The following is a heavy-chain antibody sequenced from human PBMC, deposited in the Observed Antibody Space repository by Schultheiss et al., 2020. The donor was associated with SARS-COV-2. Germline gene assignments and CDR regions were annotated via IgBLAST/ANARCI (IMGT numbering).Heavy chain of an antibody. J-gene: IGHJ4*02. D-gene: IGHD4-17*01. CDR2: ISGSGGST. CDR3: ARATTVTVSFDY. CDR1: GFTFSAYS. Sequence: GGSLRLSCAASGFTFSAYSMSWVRQVPGKGLEWVPAISGSGGSTYYADSVKGRFTISRDNSKNTLYLQMNSLRAEDTAVYYCARATTVTVSFDYWGQGTLVTVSS. V-gene: IGHV3-23*01.